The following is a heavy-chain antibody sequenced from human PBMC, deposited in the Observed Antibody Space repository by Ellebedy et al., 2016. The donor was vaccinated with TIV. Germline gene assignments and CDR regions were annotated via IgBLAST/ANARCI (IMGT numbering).Heavy chain of an antibody. CDR3: AADQGDGYSGYDYVFVGGMDV. CDR2: ISAYNGNT. J-gene: IGHJ6*02. V-gene: IGHV1-18*01. Sequence: ASVKVSXKASGYTFTSYGISWVRQAPGQGLEWMGWISAYNGNTNYAQKLQGRVTITRDMSTSTAYMELSSLRSEDTAVYYCAADQGDGYSGYDYVFVGGMDVWGQGTTVTVSS. CDR1: GYTFTSYG. D-gene: IGHD5-12*01.